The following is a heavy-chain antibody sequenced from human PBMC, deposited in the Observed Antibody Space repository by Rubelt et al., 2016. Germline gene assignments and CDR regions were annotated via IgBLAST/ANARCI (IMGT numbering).Heavy chain of an antibody. V-gene: IGHV3-7*03. J-gene: IGHJ4*02. CDR3: ARDEVPYSSSSTGFDY. CDR2: IKQDGSEK. CDR1: GFTFSSYW. D-gene: IGHD6-13*01. Sequence: GGGLVQPGGSLRLSCAASGFTFSSYWMSWVRQAPGKGLEWVANIKQDGSEKYYVDSVKGRFTISRDNAKNSLYLQMNSLRAEDTAVYYCARDEVPYSSSSTGFDYWGQGTLVTVSS.